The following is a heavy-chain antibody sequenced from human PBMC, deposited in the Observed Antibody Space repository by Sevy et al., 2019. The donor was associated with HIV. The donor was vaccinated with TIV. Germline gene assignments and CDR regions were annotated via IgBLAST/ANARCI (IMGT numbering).Heavy chain of an antibody. CDR3: ARNSGGPMIVGVITYFDY. J-gene: IGHJ4*02. V-gene: IGHV3-30-3*01. CDR2: ISYDGSNK. Sequence: GGSLRLSCAASGFTFSSYAMHWVRQAPGKGLEWVAVISYDGSNKYYADSVKGRFTISRDNSKNTLYLQMNSLRAEDKAVYYCARNSGGPMIVGVITYFDYWGQGTLVTVSS. CDR1: GFTFSSYA. D-gene: IGHD3-22*01.